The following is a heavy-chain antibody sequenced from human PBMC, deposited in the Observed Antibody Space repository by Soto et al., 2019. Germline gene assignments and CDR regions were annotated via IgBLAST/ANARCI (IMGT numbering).Heavy chain of an antibody. CDR2: IYPGDSDT. Sequence: GEALNISCKGSGYSFTSYWIGWVRQMPGKGLEWMGIIYPGDSDTRYSPSFQGQVTISADKSISTAYLQWSSLKASDTAMYYCASQHPYDSSGYWMDYWGQGTLVTVSS. CDR1: GYSFTSYW. J-gene: IGHJ4*02. CDR3: ASQHPYDSSGYWMDY. D-gene: IGHD3-22*01. V-gene: IGHV5-51*01.